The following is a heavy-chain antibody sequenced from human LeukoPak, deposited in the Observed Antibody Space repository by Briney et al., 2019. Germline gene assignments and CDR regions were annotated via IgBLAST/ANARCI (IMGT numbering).Heavy chain of an antibody. CDR1: GFTFSSYG. J-gene: IGHJ3*02. D-gene: IGHD3-10*01. Sequence: GGSLRLSCAASGFTFSSYGMHWVRQAPGKGLEWVAVISYDGSNKYYADSVKGRFTISRDNAKNSLYLQMNSLRAEDTALYYCAKDLMVRGVIIAFDIWGQGTMVTVSS. CDR3: AKDLMVRGVIIAFDI. CDR2: ISYDGSNK. V-gene: IGHV3-30*18.